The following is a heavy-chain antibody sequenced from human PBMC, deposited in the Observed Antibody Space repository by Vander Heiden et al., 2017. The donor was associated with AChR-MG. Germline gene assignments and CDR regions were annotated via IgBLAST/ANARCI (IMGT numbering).Heavy chain of an antibody. J-gene: IGHJ4*02. Sequence: QVQLLQPGAEVKKPGSSVKVSCKASGGRFSNYAINWVRQAPGQGLEWMGGIIPIFGTANYAQKFQGRVTITADESTTTVYMELSSLRSEDTAVYYCARGEEGDDFWNGRSDYWGQGTQVTVSP. CDR3: ARGEEGDDFWNGRSDY. CDR2: IIPIFGTA. CDR1: GGRFSNYA. D-gene: IGHD3-3*01. V-gene: IGHV1-69*01.